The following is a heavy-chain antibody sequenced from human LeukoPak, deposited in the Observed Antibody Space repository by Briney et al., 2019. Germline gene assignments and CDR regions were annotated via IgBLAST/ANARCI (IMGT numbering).Heavy chain of an antibody. CDR2: IYYSGST. Sequence: ASETLSLTCTVSGGSISSSTYYWGWIRQPPGKGLEWIGSIYYSGSTYYNPSLKSRVTISVDTSKNQFSLKLSSVTAADTAVYYCARSNNYYDSSGSFDPWGQGTLVTVSS. J-gene: IGHJ5*02. CDR1: GGSISSSTYY. D-gene: IGHD3-22*01. CDR3: ARSNNYYDSSGSFDP. V-gene: IGHV4-39*01.